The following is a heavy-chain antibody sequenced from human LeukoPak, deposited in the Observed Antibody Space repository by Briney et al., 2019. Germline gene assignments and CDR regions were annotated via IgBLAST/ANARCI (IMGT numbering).Heavy chain of an antibody. CDR2: ISSSSSTI. J-gene: IGHJ4*02. D-gene: IGHD3-10*01. V-gene: IGHV3-48*04. Sequence: GGSLRLSCAASGFTFSSYSMNWVRQAPGKGLEWVSYISSSSSTIYYADSVKGRFTISRDNAKNSLYLQMNSLRAEDTAVNFCARDSLGSGIYYDYWGQGTLVTVAS. CDR3: ARDSLGSGIYYDY. CDR1: GFTFSSYS.